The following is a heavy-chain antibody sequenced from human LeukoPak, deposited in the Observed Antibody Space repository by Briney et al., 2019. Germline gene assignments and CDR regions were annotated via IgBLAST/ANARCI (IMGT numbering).Heavy chain of an antibody. CDR3: ASSPGRGDWYFDY. Sequence: SETLPLTCTVSGGSISSYYWTWIRQPPGKRLEWIGYVYYSGSTNYNPSLKSRVTMSVDTSKNQFSLKLSSVTAADTAVYYCASSPGRGDWYFDYWGQGILVTVSS. CDR1: GGSISSYY. CDR2: VYYSGST. D-gene: IGHD2-21*02. J-gene: IGHJ4*02. V-gene: IGHV4-59*01.